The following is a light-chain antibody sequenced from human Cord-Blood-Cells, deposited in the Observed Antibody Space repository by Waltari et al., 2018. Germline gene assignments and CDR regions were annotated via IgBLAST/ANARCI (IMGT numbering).Light chain of an antibody. Sequence: QSALTQPASVSGSPGQSITISCTGTSRDVGGYNYVSWYQQYPGKAPKLMIYDVSNRPAGVSNRFSGSKSGNTASLTISGLQAEDEADYYCSSYTSSSTWVFGGGTKLTVL. V-gene: IGLV2-14*01. CDR2: DVS. CDR3: SSYTSSSTWV. J-gene: IGLJ3*02. CDR1: SRDVGGYNY.